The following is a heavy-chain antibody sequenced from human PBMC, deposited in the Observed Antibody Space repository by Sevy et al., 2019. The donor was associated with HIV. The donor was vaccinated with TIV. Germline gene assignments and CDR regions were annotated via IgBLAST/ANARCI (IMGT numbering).Heavy chain of an antibody. CDR2: ISYDGSNK. CDR1: GFTFSSYA. J-gene: IGHJ5*02. CDR3: AREEASLEWLPRGWFDP. V-gene: IGHV3-30*04. Sequence: GGSLRLSCAASGFTFSSYAMHWVRQAPGKGLEWVAVISYDGSNKYYADSVKGRFTISRDNSKNTLYLQMNSLRAEDTAVYYCAREEASLEWLPRGWFDPWGQGTLVTVSS. D-gene: IGHD3-3*02.